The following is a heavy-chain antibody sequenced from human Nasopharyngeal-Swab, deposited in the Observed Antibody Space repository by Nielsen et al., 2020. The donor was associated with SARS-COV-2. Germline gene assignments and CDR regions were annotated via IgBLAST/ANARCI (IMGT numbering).Heavy chain of an antibody. V-gene: IGHV3-30*03. CDR1: GFTFSSYG. J-gene: IGHJ6*02. CDR2: ISYDGSNK. CDR3: ARDSSSGDGMDV. D-gene: IGHD6-13*01. Sequence: GESLKISCAASGFTFSSYGMHWVRQAPGKGLEWVAVISYDGSNKYYADSVKGRFTISRDNSKNTLYLQMNSLRAEDTAVYYCARDSSSGDGMDVWGQGTTVTVSS.